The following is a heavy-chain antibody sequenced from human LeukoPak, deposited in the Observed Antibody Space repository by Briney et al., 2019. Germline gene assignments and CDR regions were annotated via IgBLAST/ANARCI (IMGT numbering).Heavy chain of an antibody. CDR2: ISGSGGST. Sequence: GGSLRLSCVASGITFSNYAVSWVRQAPGKGLEWVSAISGSGGSTYYADSVKGRFTISRDNSKNTLYLQMNSLRAEDTAVYYCANLFSDYGDYVEAFDIWGQGTMVTVSS. CDR3: ANLFSDYGDYVEAFDI. D-gene: IGHD4-17*01. CDR1: GITFSNYA. V-gene: IGHV3-23*01. J-gene: IGHJ3*02.